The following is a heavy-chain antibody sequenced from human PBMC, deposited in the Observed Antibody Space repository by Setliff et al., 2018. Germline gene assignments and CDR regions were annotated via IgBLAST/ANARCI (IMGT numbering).Heavy chain of an antibody. CDR1: GFTFSSYE. CDR3: ARVYDFWSSYYVDY. CDR2: ISSSGSTI. Sequence: PGGSLRLSCAASGFTFSSYEMNWVRQAPGKGLEWVSYISSSGSTIYYADSVKGRFTISRDNAKNSLYLQMNSLRAEDTAVYYCARVYDFWSSYYVDYWGQGTLVTVSS. J-gene: IGHJ4*02. D-gene: IGHD3-3*01. V-gene: IGHV3-48*03.